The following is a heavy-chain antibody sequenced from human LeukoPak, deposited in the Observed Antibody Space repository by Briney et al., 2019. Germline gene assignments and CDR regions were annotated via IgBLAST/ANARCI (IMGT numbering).Heavy chain of an antibody. V-gene: IGHV3-7*03. Sequence: GGSLRLSCAASGFTFSSSWMSWVRQAPGKGLEWVANIKKDGSETYYVDSVKGRFTISRDNAKNSLYLQMNSLRAEDTAIYYCARGRYSSTTYYFDSWGQGTLVTASS. J-gene: IGHJ4*02. CDR2: IKKDGSET. CDR1: GFTFSSSW. CDR3: ARGRYSSTTYYFDS. D-gene: IGHD6-13*01.